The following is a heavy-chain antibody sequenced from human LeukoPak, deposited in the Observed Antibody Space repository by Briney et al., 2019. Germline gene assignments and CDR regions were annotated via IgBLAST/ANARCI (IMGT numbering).Heavy chain of an antibody. D-gene: IGHD2-2*01. CDR2: ISAYNGNT. CDR1: GYXFTSYG. V-gene: IGHV1-18*01. CDR3: ARGYCSSATCRHFDY. Sequence: GASVKVSCKASGYXFTSYGISWVRQAPGQGLEWMGWISAYNGNTNYAQKLQGRVTMTADTSTTTAYMELRSLRSDDTAVYYCARGYCSSATCRHFDYWGQGALVTVSS. J-gene: IGHJ4*02.